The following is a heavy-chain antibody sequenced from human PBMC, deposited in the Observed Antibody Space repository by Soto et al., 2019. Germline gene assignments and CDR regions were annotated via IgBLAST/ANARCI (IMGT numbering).Heavy chain of an antibody. CDR1: GFTFSFYG. CDR2: ISGTGST. D-gene: IGHD4-17*01. Sequence: GGSLRLSCAASGFTFSFYGMSWVRQAPGKGLEWVSAISGTGSTDYADPVKGRFTISRDNSKNTLYLKMNSLRAEETAVYYCVKDVTKYGDRRGFDYWGQGTLVTVSS. CDR3: VKDVTKYGDRRGFDY. V-gene: IGHV3-23*01. J-gene: IGHJ4*02.